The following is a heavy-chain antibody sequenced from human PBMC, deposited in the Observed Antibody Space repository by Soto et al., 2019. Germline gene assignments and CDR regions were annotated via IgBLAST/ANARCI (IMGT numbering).Heavy chain of an antibody. Sequence: ASVKVSCKASGGTFSSYAISWVRQAPGQGLEWMGGIIPIFGTANYAQKFQGRVTITADESTSTAYMELSSLRSEDTAVYYCARDGIGVVAGTGHYYFDYWGQGTLVTVSS. J-gene: IGHJ4*02. CDR3: ARDGIGVVAGTGHYYFDY. V-gene: IGHV1-69*13. D-gene: IGHD6-19*01. CDR2: IIPIFGTA. CDR1: GGTFSSYA.